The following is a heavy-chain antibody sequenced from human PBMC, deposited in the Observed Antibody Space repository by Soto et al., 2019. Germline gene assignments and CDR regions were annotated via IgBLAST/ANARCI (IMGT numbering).Heavy chain of an antibody. J-gene: IGHJ4*02. V-gene: IGHV3-23*01. CDR1: GFTFSSYA. CDR2: ISGSGGST. D-gene: IGHD2-15*01. CDR3: ANPLTDIVVVLVPDY. Sequence: PWGSLRLSCAASGFTFSSYAMSWVRQAPGKGLEWVSAISGSGGSTYYADSVKGRFTISRDNSKNTLYLQMNSLGAEDTAVYYCANPLTDIVVVLVPDYWGQGTLVTVSS.